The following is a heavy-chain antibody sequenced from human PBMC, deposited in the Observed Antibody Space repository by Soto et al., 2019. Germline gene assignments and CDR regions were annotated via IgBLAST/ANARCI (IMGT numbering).Heavy chain of an antibody. Sequence: EVQLLESGGGLVQPGGSLRLSCAASGFTFSSHVMSWVRQAPGKGLEWVSAASARNSNTYYADSVKGRFTISRDNSKSTVYLHLDSLRVEDTAVYHCAKDETSHVPSVYSSSWYGWFDPWGQGTLVVVSS. D-gene: IGHD6-13*01. V-gene: IGHV3-23*01. CDR3: AKDETSHVPSVYSSSWYGWFDP. CDR2: ASARNSNT. J-gene: IGHJ5*02. CDR1: GFTFSSHV.